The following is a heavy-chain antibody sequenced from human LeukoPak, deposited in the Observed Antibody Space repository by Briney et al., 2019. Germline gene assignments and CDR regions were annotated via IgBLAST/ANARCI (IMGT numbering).Heavy chain of an antibody. D-gene: IGHD2-21*02. V-gene: IGHV3-7*01. CDR3: ARHCGGDCSRAFDI. Sequence: GGSLRLSCAASGFTFSSYWMSWVRQAPGKGLEWVAHIKQDGSEKYYVDSVKGRFTFSRDNAENSLYLQMNGLRAEDTAVYYCARHCGGDCSRAFDIWGQGTMVTVSS. CDR1: GFTFSSYW. CDR2: IKQDGSEK. J-gene: IGHJ3*02.